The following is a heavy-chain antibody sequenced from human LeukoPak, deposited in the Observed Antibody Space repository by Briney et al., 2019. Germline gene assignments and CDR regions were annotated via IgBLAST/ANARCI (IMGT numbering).Heavy chain of an antibody. Sequence: GGSLRLSCAASAFTFSDYSMNWVRQAPGKGLEWISYISGRSSTIYYADSVKGRFTISRDNEKNSMYLQMNSLRAEDTPVYYCARDRIKSGSYYFDYWGQGTLVTVSS. J-gene: IGHJ4*02. CDR2: ISGRSSTI. D-gene: IGHD1-26*01. CDR3: ARDRIKSGSYYFDY. CDR1: AFTFSDYS. V-gene: IGHV3-48*01.